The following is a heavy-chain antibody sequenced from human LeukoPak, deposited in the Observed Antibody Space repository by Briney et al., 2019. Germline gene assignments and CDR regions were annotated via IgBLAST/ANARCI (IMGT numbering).Heavy chain of an antibody. D-gene: IGHD4-11*01. CDR3: AKSRLGTDTSTVHSFAY. V-gene: IGHV4-59*12. Sequence: PSETLSLTCTVSGGSISSYCWSWIRQPPGKGLEWIGFIYHSGTVTYNPSLKSRGTMSVDTSKDQVSLKLTSVTAADTAVYYCAKSRLGTDTSTVHSFAYWGQGILVTVSS. CDR1: GGSISSYC. J-gene: IGHJ4*02. CDR2: IYHSGTV.